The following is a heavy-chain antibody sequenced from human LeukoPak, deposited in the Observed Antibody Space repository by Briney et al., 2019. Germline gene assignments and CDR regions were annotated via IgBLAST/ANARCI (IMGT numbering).Heavy chain of an antibody. Sequence: SETLSLTCTVSGGSVNSGSYFWSWFRQPPGKRLEWIGYIQNSATTNYNPSLESRVAIFVDSSKDQFSLRVTSVTAADTAVYYYATDYSNFYGMDVWGQGTTVTVSS. J-gene: IGHJ6*02. D-gene: IGHD4-11*01. CDR1: GGSVNSGSYF. V-gene: IGHV4-61*01. CDR2: IQNSATT. CDR3: ATDYSNFYGMDV.